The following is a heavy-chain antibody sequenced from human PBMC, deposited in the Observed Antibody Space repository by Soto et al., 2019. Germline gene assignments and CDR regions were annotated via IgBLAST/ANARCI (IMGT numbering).Heavy chain of an antibody. CDR2: IYYSGST. V-gene: IGHV4-31*03. CDR1: GGSISSGGYY. D-gene: IGHD2-2*01. J-gene: IGHJ4*02. Sequence: PSETLSLTCTVSGGSISSGGYYWSWIRQHPGKGLEWIGYIYYSGSTYYNPSLKSRVTISVDTSKNQFSLKLSSVTAADTAVYYCAREGRPDQPFDYWGQGTLVTVSS. CDR3: AREGRPDQPFDY.